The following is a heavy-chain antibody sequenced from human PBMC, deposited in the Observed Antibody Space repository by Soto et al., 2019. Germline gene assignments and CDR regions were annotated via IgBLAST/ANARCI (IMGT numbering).Heavy chain of an antibody. CDR1: GGTFSRHA. CDR3: ARGWGYDSNDYYYAY. J-gene: IGHJ1*01. CDR2: IIPIFGTA. V-gene: IGHV1-69*01. Sequence: QVHLVQSGAEVRKPGSSVKVSCKASGGTFSRHAISWVRQAPGQGLEWMGGIIPIFGTANHAQKFQGRVTIMADESTRRVSMELSSLRSEDTAMYYCARGWGYDSNDYYYAYWGQSTLVIVSS. D-gene: IGHD3-22*01.